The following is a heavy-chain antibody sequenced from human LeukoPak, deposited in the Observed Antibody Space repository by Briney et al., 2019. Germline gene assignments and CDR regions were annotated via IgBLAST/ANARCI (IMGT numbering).Heavy chain of an antibody. V-gene: IGHV3-49*03. CDR1: GFTFGDYG. D-gene: IGHD6-13*01. J-gene: IGHJ5*02. CDR2: INSKAYGGTI. CDR3: ISHPYSSTWYLPP. Sequence: GGSLRLSCTVSGFTFGDYGMNWFRQAPGKGLEWVSFINSKAYGGTIEYAASVKGRFTISRDDSKSIAYLQMNSLKTEDTAVYYCISHPYSSTWYLPPWGQGTLVTVSS.